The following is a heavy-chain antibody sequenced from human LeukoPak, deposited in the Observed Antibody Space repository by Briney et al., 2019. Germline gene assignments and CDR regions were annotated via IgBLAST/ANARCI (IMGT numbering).Heavy chain of an antibody. CDR3: ARDPRALWFGERGSWFDP. CDR1: GGPISSSSYY. J-gene: IGHJ5*02. V-gene: IGHV4-39*07. Sequence: SETLFLTCTVSGGPISSSSYYWGWIRQPPGKGLEWIGSIYYSGSTYYNPSLKSRVTISVDTSKNQFSLKLSSVTAADTAVYYCARDPRALWFGERGSWFDPWGQGTLVTVSS. D-gene: IGHD3-10*01. CDR2: IYYSGST.